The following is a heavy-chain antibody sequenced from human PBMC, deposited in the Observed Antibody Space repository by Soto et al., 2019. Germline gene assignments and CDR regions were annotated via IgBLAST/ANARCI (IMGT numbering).Heavy chain of an antibody. CDR1: GGSISSSSYY. D-gene: IGHD2-21*02. CDR3: ARLNCGGDCYYASGVPRFYYYGMDV. V-gene: IGHV4-39*01. CDR2: IYYSGST. J-gene: IGHJ6*02. Sequence: NPSETLSLTCTVSGGSISSSSYYWGWIRQPPGKGLEWIGSIYYSGSTYYNPSLKSRVTISVDTSKNQFSLKLSSVTAADTAVYYCARLNCGGDCYYASGVPRFYYYGMDVWGQGTTVTVSS.